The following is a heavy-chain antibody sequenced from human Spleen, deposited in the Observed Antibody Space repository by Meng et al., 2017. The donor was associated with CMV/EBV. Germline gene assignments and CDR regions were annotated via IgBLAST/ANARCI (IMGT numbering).Heavy chain of an antibody. V-gene: IGHV3-30-3*01. J-gene: IGHJ3*02. CDR3: ASPETFCSGGSCSGMAFDI. CDR2: ISYDGSNK. Sequence: GESLKISCAASGFTFSSYAMHWVRQAPGKGLEWVAVISYDGSNKYYADSVKGRFTISRDNSKNTLYLQMNSLRAEDTALYYCASPETFCSGGSCSGMAFDIWGQGTMVTVSS. CDR1: GFTFSSYA. D-gene: IGHD2-15*01.